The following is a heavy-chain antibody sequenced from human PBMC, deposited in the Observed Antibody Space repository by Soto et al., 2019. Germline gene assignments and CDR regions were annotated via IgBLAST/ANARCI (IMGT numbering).Heavy chain of an antibody. D-gene: IGHD5-12*01. CDR3: ARSERDGYNYRDYYYYGMDV. CDR1: GYSFTSYW. Sequence: PGESLKISCKGSGYSFTSYWIGWVRQMPGKGLEWMGIIYPGDSDTRYSPSFQGQVTISADKSISTAYLQWSSLKASDTAMYYCARSERDGYNYRDYYYYGMDVWGQGTTVTVS. CDR2: IYPGDSDT. V-gene: IGHV5-51*01. J-gene: IGHJ6*02.